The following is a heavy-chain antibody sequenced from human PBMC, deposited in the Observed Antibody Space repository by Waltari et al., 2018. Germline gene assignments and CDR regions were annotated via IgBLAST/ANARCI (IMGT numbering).Heavy chain of an antibody. CDR3: ATIGSGSFRFAEIYDY. V-gene: IGHV1-69-2*01. J-gene: IGHJ4*02. CDR2: VDPEEGET. Sequence: EVQLVQSGAEVKKPGATVKISCKASGYTFTDYYLHWVQQAPGTGLEWMGRVDPEEGETIYAEKFQGRVTITADTSTDTAYMELSSLRSEDTAVYYCATIGSGSFRFAEIYDYWGQGTLVTVSS. CDR1: GYTFTDYY. D-gene: IGHD1-26*01.